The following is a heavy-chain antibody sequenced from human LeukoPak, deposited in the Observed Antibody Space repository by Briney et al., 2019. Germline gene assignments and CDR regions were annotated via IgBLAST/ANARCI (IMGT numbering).Heavy chain of an antibody. Sequence: GASLKISCKGPGYSFTSYWIGWVRQMPGKGLEWMGIIYPGDSDTRYSPSFQGQVTISADKSISTAYLQWSSLKASDTAMYYCAKLRGYYDSSGYYRNAYYFDYWGQGTLVTVSS. CDR1: GYSFTSYW. CDR2: IYPGDSDT. D-gene: IGHD3-22*01. J-gene: IGHJ4*02. V-gene: IGHV5-51*01. CDR3: AKLRGYYDSSGYYRNAYYFDY.